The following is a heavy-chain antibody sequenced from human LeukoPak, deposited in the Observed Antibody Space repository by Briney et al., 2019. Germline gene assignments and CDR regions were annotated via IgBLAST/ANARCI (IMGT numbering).Heavy chain of an antibody. CDR1: GITFSSYA. D-gene: IGHD6-19*01. J-gene: IGHJ3*02. CDR3: ARDGAVAGADAIDI. Sequence: GRSLSLSCAASGITFSSYAMHWVRQAPGKGLEWVAVISYDGSNKYYADSVKGRFTISRDNSKNTLYLQMNSLRPEDTAVYYCARDGAVAGADAIDIWAKGQWSPSLQ. V-gene: IGHV3-30*04. CDR2: ISYDGSNK.